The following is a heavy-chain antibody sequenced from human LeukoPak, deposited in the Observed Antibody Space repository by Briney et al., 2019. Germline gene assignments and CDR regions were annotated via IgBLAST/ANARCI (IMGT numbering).Heavy chain of an antibody. CDR1: GGSFSGYY. V-gene: IGHV4-34*01. CDR2: INHSGST. J-gene: IGHJ3*01. CDR3: ARGVTSSD. Sequence: PSETLSLTCAVYGGSFSGYYWSWIRQPPGKGLEWIGEINHSGSTNYNPSLESRVTISVDTSKNQFSLKLSSVTAADTAVYYCARGVTSSDWGQGTMVTVSS. D-gene: IGHD3-10*01.